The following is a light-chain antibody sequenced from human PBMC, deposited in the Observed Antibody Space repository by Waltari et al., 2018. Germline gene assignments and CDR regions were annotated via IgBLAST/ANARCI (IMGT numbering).Light chain of an antibody. V-gene: IGLV2-14*03. J-gene: IGLJ1*01. Sequence: QSALTQPASVSGSPGQSITISCTGTSSDIGAYNFVSWYQKHPGKAPKVMIYDVNNRPSGVSSRCSGSKSGNTASLTSAGLQAVDESDYYCSSYTTGSTRYVFGSGTKVTVL. CDR1: SSDIGAYNF. CDR3: SSYTTGSTRYV. CDR2: DVN.